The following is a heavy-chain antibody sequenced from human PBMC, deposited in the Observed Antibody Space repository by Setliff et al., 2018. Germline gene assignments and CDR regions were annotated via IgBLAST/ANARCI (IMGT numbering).Heavy chain of an antibody. V-gene: IGHV3-15*01. CDR3: VKVKKPLIRGSGFDY. J-gene: IGHJ4*02. Sequence: GGSLRLSCAASGFTFTNAWMSWVRQAPGKGLEWVGRIKSKTDGGTTDYAAPVKGRFTISRDDSENTLFLQMTSLRPEDTGVYYCVKVKKPLIRGSGFDYWGRGTLVTVSS. CDR1: GFTFTNAW. CDR2: IKSKTDGGTT. D-gene: IGHD3-10*01.